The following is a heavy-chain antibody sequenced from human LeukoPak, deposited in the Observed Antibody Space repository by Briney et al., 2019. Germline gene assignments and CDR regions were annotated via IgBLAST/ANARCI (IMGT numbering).Heavy chain of an antibody. Sequence: PSETLSLTCTVSGGSLSGDYWSWIRQPPGKGLEWIGYIYYKGNTNYNPSLKSRVTISVDSSKNQFSLKLRSVTAADTAVYYCARDGMNWILDSWGQGALVTVSS. CDR1: GGSLSGDY. CDR2: IYYKGNT. J-gene: IGHJ4*02. V-gene: IGHV4-59*01. D-gene: IGHD1-26*01. CDR3: ARDGMNWILDS.